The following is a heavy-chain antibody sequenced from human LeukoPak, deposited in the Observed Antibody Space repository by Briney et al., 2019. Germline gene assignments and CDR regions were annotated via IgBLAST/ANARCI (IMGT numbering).Heavy chain of an antibody. D-gene: IGHD6-19*01. CDR2: INPNSGGT. V-gene: IGHV1-2*02. CDR1: GYTYTGYY. J-gene: IGHJ3*02. CDR3: ARDPVAVAGTGGAAFDI. Sequence: GASVKVSCKASGYTYTGYYMHWVRQAPGQGLEWMGWINPNSGGTNYAQKFQGRVTMTRDTSISTAYMELSRLRSDDTAVYYCARDPVAVAGTGGAAFDIWGQGTMVTVSS.